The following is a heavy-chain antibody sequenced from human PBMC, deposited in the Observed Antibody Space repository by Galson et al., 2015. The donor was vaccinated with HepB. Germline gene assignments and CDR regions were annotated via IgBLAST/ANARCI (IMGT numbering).Heavy chain of an antibody. J-gene: IGHJ4*02. CDR1: GFTFSSYA. CDR3: AKDSRRARSYYDSSCSGGD. D-gene: IGHD3-22*01. CDR2: ISGSGGST. V-gene: IGHV3-23*01. Sequence: SLRLSCAASGFTFSSYAMSWVRQAPGKGLEWVSAISGSGGSTYYADSVKGRFTISRDNSKNTLYLQMNSLRAEDTAVYYCAKDSRRARSYYDSSCSGGDWGQGTLVTVSS.